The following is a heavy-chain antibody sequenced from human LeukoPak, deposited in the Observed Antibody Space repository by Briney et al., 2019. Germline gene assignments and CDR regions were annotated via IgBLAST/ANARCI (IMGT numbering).Heavy chain of an antibody. V-gene: IGHV3-74*01. J-gene: IGHJ4*02. D-gene: IGHD3-10*01. CDR1: GFTLSNSW. CDR2: INNDGSKT. CDR3: ARGGVSGGFDY. Sequence: PGGSLTLSCAASGFTLSNSWMFWVRQPPGKGLKYVSEINNDGSKTSYADSVKGRFTISRHGAENTLFLQMNSVRAEDTGVYFCARGGVSGGFDYWGQGTLVTVSS.